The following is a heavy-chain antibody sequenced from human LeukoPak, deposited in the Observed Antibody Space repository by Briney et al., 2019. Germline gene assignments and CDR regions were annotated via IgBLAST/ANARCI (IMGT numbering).Heavy chain of an antibody. Sequence: GGSLRLSCAASGFTFSSYSMNWVRQAPGKGLEWVSSISSSSSYIYYADSVKGRFTIARDNAKNSLYLQMNSLRAEDTAVYYCARGTFDPWGQGTLVTVSS. CDR3: ARGTFDP. J-gene: IGHJ5*02. V-gene: IGHV3-21*01. CDR1: GFTFSSYS. CDR2: ISSSSSYI.